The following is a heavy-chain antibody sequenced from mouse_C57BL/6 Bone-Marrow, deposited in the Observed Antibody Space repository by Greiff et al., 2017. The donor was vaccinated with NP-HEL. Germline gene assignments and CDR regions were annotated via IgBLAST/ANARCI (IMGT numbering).Heavy chain of an antibody. D-gene: IGHD1-1*01. CDR3: ARYYGSRYWYFDV. J-gene: IGHJ1*03. V-gene: IGHV15-2*01. CDR2: ILPSIGRT. CDR1: DSEVFPIAY. Sequence: VQLQQSGSELRSPGSSVKLSCKDFDSEVFPIAYMSWVRQKPGHGFEWIGGILPSIGRTIYGEKFEDKATLDADTLSNTAYLELNSLTSQDSAIYYCARYYGSRYWYFDVWGTGTTGTVSS.